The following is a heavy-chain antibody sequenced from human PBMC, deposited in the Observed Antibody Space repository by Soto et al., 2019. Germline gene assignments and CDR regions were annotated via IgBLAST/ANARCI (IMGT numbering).Heavy chain of an antibody. D-gene: IGHD6-19*01. CDR1: GYTFTCSG. J-gene: IGHJ4*02. CDR3: ARVVRAVAGTIAY. CDR2: ISDYNGNT. V-gene: IGHV1-18*04. Sequence: ASVNVSCKASGYTFTCSGISWVRQAPGQGLEWMGWISDYNGNTNYAQKRQGRVTMTTDTSTSTACMELRSLRSDDTAVYYCARVVRAVAGTIAYSGQVTLVTVSS.